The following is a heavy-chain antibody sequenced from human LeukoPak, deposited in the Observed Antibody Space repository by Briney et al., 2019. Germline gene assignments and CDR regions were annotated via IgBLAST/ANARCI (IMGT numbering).Heavy chain of an antibody. CDR3: ARRGSPFDY. Sequence: SETLSLTCTVSGGSISSNYWSWIRQPPGKGLEWIGYIYYSGSTKYNPSLKSRVTISVDTSKNQFSLKLSSVTAADTAVYYCARRGSPFDYWGQGTLVTVSS. V-gene: IGHV4-59*08. D-gene: IGHD3-10*01. J-gene: IGHJ4*02. CDR1: GGSISSNY. CDR2: IYYSGST.